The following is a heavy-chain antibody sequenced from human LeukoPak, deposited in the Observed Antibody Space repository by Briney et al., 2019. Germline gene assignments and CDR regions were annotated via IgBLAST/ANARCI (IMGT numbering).Heavy chain of an antibody. CDR3: ARPGVRQWLANWFDP. CDR1: GGSISCSNYY. CDR2: IHYSGST. D-gene: IGHD6-19*01. J-gene: IGHJ5*02. V-gene: IGHV4-39*01. Sequence: PSETLSLTCTVSGGSISCSNYYWGWIRQPPGKGLEWIGSIHYSGSTYYNPSLESRVTISVDTSKNQFSLKLSSVTAADTAVYYCARPGVRQWLANWFDPWGQGTLVTVSS.